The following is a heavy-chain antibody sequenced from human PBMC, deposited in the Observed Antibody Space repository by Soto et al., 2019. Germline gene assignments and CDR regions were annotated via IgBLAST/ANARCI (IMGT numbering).Heavy chain of an antibody. CDR1: RGTFTNYA. CDR2: IMPVFGSG. Sequence: QVYLVQSGAEVKKPGSSVKVSCKALRGTFTNYAFSWVRQAPGQGLEWMGGIMPVFGSGNYAQKFQGRINITADEPTSSVYLELTSLKSEDTAVYYCARDRAGYYSHFVYWGQGTLVTVSS. V-gene: IGHV1-69*01. D-gene: IGHD3-22*01. CDR3: ARDRAGYYSHFVY. J-gene: IGHJ4*02.